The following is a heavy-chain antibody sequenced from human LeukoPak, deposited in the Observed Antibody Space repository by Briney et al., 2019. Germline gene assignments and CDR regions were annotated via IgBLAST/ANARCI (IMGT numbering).Heavy chain of an antibody. CDR2: IYSGGTT. V-gene: IGHV3-66*01. CDR1: GFAVSTNC. Sequence: GGSLRLSCAASGFAVSTNCMNWVRQAPGKGLECVSVIYSGGTTYYADSVKGRFTISRDNSKNTLYLQMNSLRAEDTAVYYCVRVARLADSWGQGTLVTVSS. CDR3: VRVARLADS. J-gene: IGHJ5*01.